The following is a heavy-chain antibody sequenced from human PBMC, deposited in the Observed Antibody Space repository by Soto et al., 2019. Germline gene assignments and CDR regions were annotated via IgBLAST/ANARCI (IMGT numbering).Heavy chain of an antibody. CDR1: GYTFSKFF. CDR2: VHPGSGSA. D-gene: IGHD6-6*01. Sequence: ASVKVSCKASGYTFSKFFIHWVRQAPGQGLEWLGFVHPGSGSANYAQKFQGRVSMTRDTSMSTVYLELSRLRSEDTAMYYCARDSEGTSSLTHYSGQGTLVTVSS. V-gene: IGHV1-46*01. J-gene: IGHJ4*02. CDR3: ARDSEGTSSLTHY.